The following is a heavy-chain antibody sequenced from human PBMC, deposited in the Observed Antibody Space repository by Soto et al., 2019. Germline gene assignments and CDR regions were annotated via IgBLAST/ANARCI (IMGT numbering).Heavy chain of an antibody. CDR2: TYYRSKWYN. J-gene: IGHJ1*01. V-gene: IGHV6-1*01. CDR1: GDSVSSNSAA. D-gene: IGHD3-22*01. CDR3: AVDSSGYYHTPAEYFQH. Sequence: SQTLSLTCAISGDSVSSNSAAWNWIRQSPSRGLEWLGRTYYRSKWYNDYAVSVKSRITINPDTSKNQFSLQLNSVTPEDTAVYYCAVDSSGYYHTPAEYFQHWGQGTLVTVSS.